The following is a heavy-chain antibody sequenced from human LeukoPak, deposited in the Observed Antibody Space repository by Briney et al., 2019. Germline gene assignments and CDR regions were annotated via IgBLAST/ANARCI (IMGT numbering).Heavy chain of an antibody. CDR3: AREGLYYDFWSGYNYYYYMDV. J-gene: IGHJ6*03. V-gene: IGHV3-11*01. CDR1: GFTFSDYY. Sequence: PGGSLRLSCAAPGFTFSDYYMSWIRQAPGKGLEWVSYISSSGSTIYYADSVKGRFTISRDNAKNSLYLQMNSLRAEDTAVYYCAREGLYYDFWSGYNYYYYMDVWGKGTTVTVSS. CDR2: ISSSGSTI. D-gene: IGHD3-3*01.